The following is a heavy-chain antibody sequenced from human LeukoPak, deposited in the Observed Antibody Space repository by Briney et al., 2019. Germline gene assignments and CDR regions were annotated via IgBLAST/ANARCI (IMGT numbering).Heavy chain of an antibody. V-gene: IGHV3-53*04. CDR2: VSRGGDT. CDR3: ARDSRDGYYYVGTDS. D-gene: IGHD5-24*01. Sequence: GGSLRLSCAASGVSFGSSYMNWVRQAPGEGLEWVSLVSRGGDTFYADSVKGRFTTSRHSSKNTLYLEMDSMKPEDTAVYFCARDSRDGYYYVGTDSWGQGTLVTVSS. CDR1: GVSFGSSY. J-gene: IGHJ4*02.